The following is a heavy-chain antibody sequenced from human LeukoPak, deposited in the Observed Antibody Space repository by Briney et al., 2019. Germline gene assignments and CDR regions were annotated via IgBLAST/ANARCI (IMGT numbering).Heavy chain of an antibody. CDR2: ISSTSSAT. V-gene: IGHV3-48*02. CDR3: ARQGDLDY. Sequence: GAPLRLSCAASGFIFTSYSMNWVRQAPGKGLEFVSSISSTSSATYYADSVKGRFTISRDNAKNSMYLQMNSLRDEDTAVYYCARQGDLDYWGQGTLVTVCS. D-gene: IGHD3-16*01. CDR1: GFIFTSYS. J-gene: IGHJ4*02.